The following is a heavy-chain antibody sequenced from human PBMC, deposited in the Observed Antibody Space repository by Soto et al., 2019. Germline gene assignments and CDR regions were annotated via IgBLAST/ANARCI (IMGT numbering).Heavy chain of an antibody. J-gene: IGHJ6*02. CDR1: GYTFTGYY. D-gene: IGHD3-3*01. CDR2: INPNSGGT. Sequence: ASVKVSCKASGYTFTGYYMHWVRQAPGQGLEWMGWINPNSGGTNYAQKFQGRVTMTRDTSISTAYMELSRLRSDDTAVYYCARVETYYDFWSGYYSPYYYGMDVWGQGTTVTAP. CDR3: ARVETYYDFWSGYYSPYYYGMDV. V-gene: IGHV1-2*02.